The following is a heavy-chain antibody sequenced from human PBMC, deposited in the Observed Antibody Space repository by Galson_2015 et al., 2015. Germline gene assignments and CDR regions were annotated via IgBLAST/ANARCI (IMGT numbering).Heavy chain of an antibody. CDR2: IKTIGTNM. J-gene: IGHJ4*02. D-gene: IGHD3-9*01. CDR3: AGVRVTGYYVAGH. CDR1: GFTFSAYR. V-gene: IGHV3-48*02. Sequence: SLRLSCAASGFTFSAYRMNWARQAPGKGLEWVSYIKTIGTNMDYADSVKGRFTISRDNAENSLYLQMNSLRDEDTAVYYCAGVRVTGYYVAGHWGQGTRVTVSS.